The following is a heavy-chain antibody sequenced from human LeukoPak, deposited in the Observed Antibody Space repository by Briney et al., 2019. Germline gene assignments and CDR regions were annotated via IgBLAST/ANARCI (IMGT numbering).Heavy chain of an antibody. Sequence: ASVKVSCKASGYTFTSYWIGWVRQMPGKGLEWMGIIYPGDSDTRYSPSFQGQVTISADKSISTAYLQWSSLKASDTAMYYCARLPYYYDSSGYYTNFDYWGQGTLVTVSS. J-gene: IGHJ4*02. CDR2: IYPGDSDT. V-gene: IGHV5-51*01. D-gene: IGHD3-22*01. CDR1: GYTFTSYW. CDR3: ARLPYYYDSSGYYTNFDY.